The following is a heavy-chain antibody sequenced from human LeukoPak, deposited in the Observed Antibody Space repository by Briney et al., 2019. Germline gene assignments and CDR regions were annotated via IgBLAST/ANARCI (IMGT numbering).Heavy chain of an antibody. V-gene: IGHV3-53*05. Sequence: GGSLRLSCTVSGFTVSSNSMSWVRQAPGKGLEWVSFIYSDNTHYSDSVKGRFTISRDNAKNSLYLQMNSLRAEDTALYYCAKVGRSEYFDYWGQGTLVTVSS. CDR2: IYSDNT. CDR3: AKVGRSEYFDY. J-gene: IGHJ4*02. CDR1: GFTVSSNS.